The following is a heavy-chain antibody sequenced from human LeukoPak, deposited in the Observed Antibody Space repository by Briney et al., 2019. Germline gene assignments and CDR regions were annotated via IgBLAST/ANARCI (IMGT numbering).Heavy chain of an antibody. D-gene: IGHD6-19*01. CDR1: GFTFSCYW. Sequence: PGGSLRLSCAASGFTFSCYWMHWVRQAPGKGLVWVSRINSDGSSTSYADSVKGRFTISRDNAKNTLYLQMNGLRAEDTAVYYCARGNDGSGCEDYWGQGTLVTVSS. CDR2: INSDGSST. CDR3: ARGNDGSGCEDY. J-gene: IGHJ4*02. V-gene: IGHV3-74*01.